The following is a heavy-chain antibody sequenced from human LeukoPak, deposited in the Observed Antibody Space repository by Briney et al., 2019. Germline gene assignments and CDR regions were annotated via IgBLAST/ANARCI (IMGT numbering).Heavy chain of an antibody. CDR2: IIPIFGTA. V-gene: IGHV1-69*06. D-gene: IGHD3-10*01. Sequence: ASVKVSCKASGGTFSSYAISWVRQAPGQGLEWMGGIIPIFGTANYAQKFQGRVTITADKSTSTAYMELSSLRSEDTAVYYCARVGFGEPIDCWGQGTLVTVSS. CDR1: GGTFSSYA. CDR3: ARVGFGEPIDC. J-gene: IGHJ4*02.